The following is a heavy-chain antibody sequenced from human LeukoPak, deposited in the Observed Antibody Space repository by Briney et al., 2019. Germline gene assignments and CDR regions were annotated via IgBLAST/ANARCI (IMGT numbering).Heavy chain of an antibody. CDR1: GFTVSSNY. Sequence: GGSLRLSCSASGFTVSSNYMSWVRQAPGRGLEWVSVIYSGGSTYYADSVKGRFTISRDNYKNTLYLQMNSLRAEDTAVYYCARGGTYSSSWNDYWGEGTLVTVSS. V-gene: IGHV3-66*02. D-gene: IGHD6-13*01. J-gene: IGHJ4*02. CDR3: ARGGTYSSSWNDY. CDR2: IYSGGST.